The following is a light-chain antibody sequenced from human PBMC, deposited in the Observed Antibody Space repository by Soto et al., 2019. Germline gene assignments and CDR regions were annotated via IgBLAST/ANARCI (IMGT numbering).Light chain of an antibody. CDR3: QQYNTWPPIT. V-gene: IGKV3-15*01. Sequence: EIVLTQSPATLSLSPGERATLSCRASQSVSSYLAWYQQKPGQAPRLLIYGASTRATGLPARFSGSGSGTDFTPTISSLQSEDFAVYYCQQYNTWPPITFGQGTRLEI. CDR1: QSVSSY. J-gene: IGKJ5*01. CDR2: GAS.